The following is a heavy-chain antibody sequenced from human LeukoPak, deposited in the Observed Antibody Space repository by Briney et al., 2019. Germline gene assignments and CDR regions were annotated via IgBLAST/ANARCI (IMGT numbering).Heavy chain of an antibody. CDR2: IYHSGTT. Sequence: SETLSLTCAVSGYSITSSSWWGWIRQPPGKGLDWIGYIYHSGTTNYNPSLQSRVTMSVDTSKNQFSLKLSSVTAVDTAVYYCARKENVYYYFDYWGQGTLVTVSS. CDR1: GYSITSSSW. D-gene: IGHD3-10*01. CDR3: ARKENVYYYFDY. J-gene: IGHJ4*02. V-gene: IGHV4-28*01.